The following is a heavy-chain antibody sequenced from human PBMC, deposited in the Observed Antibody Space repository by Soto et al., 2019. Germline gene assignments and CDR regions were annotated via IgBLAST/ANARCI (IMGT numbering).Heavy chain of an antibody. Sequence: RPGGSLRLSCAASGFTFDDYGMSWVRQAPGKGLEWVSGINWNGGSTGYADSVKGRFTISRDNAKNSLYLQMNSLRAEDTSLYHCASTDYGDYSYLVDYWGQGTLVTVSS. V-gene: IGHV3-20*01. CDR3: ASTDYGDYSYLVDY. CDR2: INWNGGST. CDR1: GFTFDDYG. D-gene: IGHD4-17*01. J-gene: IGHJ4*02.